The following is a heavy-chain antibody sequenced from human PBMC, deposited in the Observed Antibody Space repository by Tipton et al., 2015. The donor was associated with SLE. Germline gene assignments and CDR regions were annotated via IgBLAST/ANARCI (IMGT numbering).Heavy chain of an antibody. D-gene: IGHD4-11*01. V-gene: IGHV4-39*07. CDR2: VYYTGNT. J-gene: IGHJ5*02. CDR1: GGSVTSSLYL. CDR3: AREDDSSYGNWFDP. Sequence: GLVKPSETLSLTCTVSGGSVTSSLYLWGWVRQPPGKGLEWVGTVYYTGNTFYNPSLKSRVTISVDTSKNQFSLDLSSVIAADTAVYYCAREDDSSYGNWFDPWGQGTLVTVSS.